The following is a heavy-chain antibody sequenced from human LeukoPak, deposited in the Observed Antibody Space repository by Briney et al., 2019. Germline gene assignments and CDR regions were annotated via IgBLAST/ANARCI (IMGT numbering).Heavy chain of an antibody. J-gene: IGHJ3*02. CDR3: ARVAAAAPAAPPGAFDI. CDR2: ISAYNGNT. Sequence: ASVKVSCKASGYTFTSYGISWVRQAPGQGLEWMGWISAYNGNTNYAQKLQGRVTMTTDTSTSTAYMELRSLRSDDTAVYYCARVAAAAPAAPPGAFDIWGQGTMVTVSS. D-gene: IGHD2-2*01. V-gene: IGHV1-18*01. CDR1: GYTFTSYG.